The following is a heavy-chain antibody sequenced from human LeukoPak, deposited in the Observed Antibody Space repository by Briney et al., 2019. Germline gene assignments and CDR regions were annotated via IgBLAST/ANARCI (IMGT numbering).Heavy chain of an antibody. CDR3: ARDGGGVNDY. V-gene: IGHV4-34*01. D-gene: IGHD3-16*01. J-gene: IGHJ4*02. CDR1: GGSFSGYY. Sequence: PSETLSLTCAVYGGSFSGYYWSWIRQPPGKGLEWIGSIYYSGSTYYNPSLKSRVTISVDTSKNQFSLKLSSVTAADTAVYYCARDGGGVNDYWGQGTLVTVSS. CDR2: IYYSGST.